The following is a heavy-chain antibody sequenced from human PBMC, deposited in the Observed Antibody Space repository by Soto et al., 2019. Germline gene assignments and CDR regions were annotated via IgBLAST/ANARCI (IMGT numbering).Heavy chain of an antibody. V-gene: IGHV6-1*01. CDR3: VRLIGNSWLDF. CDR2: TYYRSKWYD. D-gene: IGHD1-26*01. Sequence: SQTLSLTRALSGVSVSSSSVTWNWIRQSPSRGREWLGRTYYRSKWYDDYAESVKSRITINPDTSKNQFSLHLNSVTPEDTAVYYCVRLIGNSWLDFWGQGTLGTVPS. CDR1: GVSVSSSSVT. J-gene: IGHJ5*01.